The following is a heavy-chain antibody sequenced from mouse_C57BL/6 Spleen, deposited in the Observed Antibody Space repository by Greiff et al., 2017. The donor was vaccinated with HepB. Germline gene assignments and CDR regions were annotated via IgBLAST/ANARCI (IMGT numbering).Heavy chain of an antibody. J-gene: IGHJ4*01. CDR1: GYTFTSYT. Sequence: VQLVESGAELARPGASVKMSCKASGYTFTSYTMHWVKQRPGQGLEWIGYINPSSGYTKYNQKFKDKATLTADKSSSTAYMQLSSLTSEDSAVYYCARLYSNYVGGAMDYWGQGTSVTVSS. CDR2: INPSSGYT. V-gene: IGHV1-4*01. CDR3: ARLYSNYVGGAMDY. D-gene: IGHD2-5*01.